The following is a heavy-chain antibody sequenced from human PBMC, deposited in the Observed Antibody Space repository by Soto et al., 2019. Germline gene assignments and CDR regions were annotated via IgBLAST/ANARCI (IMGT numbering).Heavy chain of an antibody. Sequence: QVQLQQWGAGLLKPSETLSLTCAVYGGSFSGYYWSWIRQPPGKGLEWIGEINHSGSTNYNPSLKRRVTISVDTSKNQFSLKLSSVTAADTAVYYCERGGLQLWPFDYWGQGTLVTVSS. CDR3: ERGGLQLWPFDY. J-gene: IGHJ4*02. V-gene: IGHV4-34*01. CDR2: INHSGST. D-gene: IGHD5-18*01. CDR1: GGSFSGYY.